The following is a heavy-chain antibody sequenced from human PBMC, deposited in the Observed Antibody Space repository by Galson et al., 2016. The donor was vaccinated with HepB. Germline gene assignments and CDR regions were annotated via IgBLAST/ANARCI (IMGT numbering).Heavy chain of an antibody. CDR1: GFTFRTYS. V-gene: IGHV3-21*01. CDR2: ISSSSSYI. CDR3: ARDAGGRWYPYNWFDP. D-gene: IGHD6-13*01. Sequence: SLRLSCAASGFTFRTYSMNWVRQAPGKGLEWVSSISSSSSYIYYADSVKGRFTISRDHAKNSLYLQMNSLRAEDTAVYYCARDAGGRWYPYNWFDPWGQGTLVTVSS. J-gene: IGHJ5*02.